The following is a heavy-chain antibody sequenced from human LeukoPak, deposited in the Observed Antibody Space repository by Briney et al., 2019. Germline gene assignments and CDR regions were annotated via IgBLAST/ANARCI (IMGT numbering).Heavy chain of an antibody. CDR3: AKSYDFWSGYKDY. D-gene: IGHD3-3*01. CDR2: ISGSGGST. CDR1: GFTFSSYA. J-gene: IGHJ4*02. V-gene: IGHV3-23*01. Sequence: GGSLRLSCAASGFTFSSYAMSWVHQAPGKGLEWVSAISGSGGSTYYADSVKGRFTISGDNSKNTLYLQMNSLRAEDTAVYYCAKSYDFWSGYKDYWGQGTLVTVSS.